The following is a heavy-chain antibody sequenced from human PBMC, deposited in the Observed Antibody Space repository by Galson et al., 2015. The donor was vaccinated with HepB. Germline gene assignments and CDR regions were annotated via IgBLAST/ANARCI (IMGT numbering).Heavy chain of an antibody. Sequence: SLRLSCAASGFTFSNYAMNWVRQAPGKGLEWVSTISSSGGGTYYADSVKGRFTISRDNYKNTLYLQMNSLRAEDTAVYYCAKRKPYDSSGHYFDYWGQGTLVTVSS. J-gene: IGHJ4*01. CDR2: ISSSGGGT. V-gene: IGHV3-23*01. CDR1: GFTFSNYA. D-gene: IGHD3-22*01. CDR3: AKRKPYDSSGHYFDY.